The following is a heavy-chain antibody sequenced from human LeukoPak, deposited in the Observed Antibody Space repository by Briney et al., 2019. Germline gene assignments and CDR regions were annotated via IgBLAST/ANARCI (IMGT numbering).Heavy chain of an antibody. CDR1: GGTFSSYA. V-gene: IGHV1-69*01. D-gene: IGHD3-16*02. Sequence: ASVKVSCKASGGTFSSYAISWVRQAPGQGLEWMGGIIPIFGTANYAQKFQGRVTITADESTSTAYMELSSLRSEDTAVYYCATDIVGKCRAPSYWGKGPLVPVPS. J-gene: IGHJ4*02. CDR2: IIPIFGTA. CDR3: ATDIVGKCRAPSY.